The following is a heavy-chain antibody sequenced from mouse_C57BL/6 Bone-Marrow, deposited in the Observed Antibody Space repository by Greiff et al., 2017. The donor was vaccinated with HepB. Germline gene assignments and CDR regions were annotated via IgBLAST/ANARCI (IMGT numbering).Heavy chain of an antibody. V-gene: IGHV1-52*01. CDR3: ARSGIHWGLAY. Sequence: QVQLQQPGAELVRPGSSVKLSCKASGYTFTSYWMHWVKQRPIQGLEWIGNIDPSDSETHYNQKFKDKATLTVDKSSSTAYMQLSSLTSEDSAVYYCARSGIHWGLAYWGQGTLVTVSA. J-gene: IGHJ3*01. CDR2: IDPSDSET. D-gene: IGHD4-1*01. CDR1: GYTFTSYW.